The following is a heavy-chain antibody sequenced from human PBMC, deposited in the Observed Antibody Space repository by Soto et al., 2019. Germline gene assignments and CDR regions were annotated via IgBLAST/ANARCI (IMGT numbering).Heavy chain of an antibody. CDR2: FIPILDMA. CDR1: GGTFNTYT. CDR3: AITYCRDDSCPRDFDF. Sequence: QVQVVRSGAEVNKPESSVKVSCKPSGGTFNTYTVNWVRLAPGHGLEGMGRFIPILDMANYAQKFQDRVTITADRSTFTAYMELNSLTSDDTAVYYCAITYCRDDSCPRDFDFWGPGTRVTVSS. D-gene: IGHD2-21*01. J-gene: IGHJ4*02. V-gene: IGHV1-69*02.